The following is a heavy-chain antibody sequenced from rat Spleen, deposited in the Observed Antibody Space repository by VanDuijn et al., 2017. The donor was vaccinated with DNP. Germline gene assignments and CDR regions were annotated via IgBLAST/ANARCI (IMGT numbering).Heavy chain of an antibody. V-gene: IGHV5-7*01. Sequence: EVQLVESGGGLVQPGRSLKLSCAASGFTFSDYNMAWVHQAPKKGLEWVATISYDGGRTYYRDSVKGRFTISRDDAKTTLYLQMDSLRSEDTATYYCTRYYDSFDYWGRGVMVTVSS. CDR2: ISYDGGRT. D-gene: IGHD1-1*01. CDR1: GFTFSDYN. CDR3: TRYYDSFDY. J-gene: IGHJ2*01.